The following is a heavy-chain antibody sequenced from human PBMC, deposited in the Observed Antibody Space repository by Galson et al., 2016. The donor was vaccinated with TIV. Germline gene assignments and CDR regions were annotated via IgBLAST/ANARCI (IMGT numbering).Heavy chain of an antibody. Sequence: QSGAEVKKPGASVKVSCKASGYTFTGYYIHWVRQAPGQGLEWMGWISPNTGDTNYAQKFKGRVTMTRDTSITTGYMELTRLRSDDTAVYYCARFEYGDYVDYWGQGTLVTVSS. CDR1: GYTFTGYY. D-gene: IGHD4-17*01. CDR3: ARFEYGDYVDY. J-gene: IGHJ4*02. CDR2: ISPNTGDT. V-gene: IGHV1-2*02.